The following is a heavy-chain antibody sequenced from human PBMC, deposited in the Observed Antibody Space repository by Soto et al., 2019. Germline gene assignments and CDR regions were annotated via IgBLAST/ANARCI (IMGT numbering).Heavy chain of an antibody. CDR3: APESGGDGGGSYGGGFDY. V-gene: IGHV1-2*02. Sequence: QVQLVQSGAEVKKPGASVKVSCKASGYTFTGYYMHWVRQAPGQGLEWMGWINPNSGGTNYAQKFQGRVTITRDTSISTAYMELSRLRSDDTAVYYCAPESGGDGGGSYGGGFDYWGQGTLVTVSS. J-gene: IGHJ4*02. D-gene: IGHD1-26*01. CDR1: GYTFTGYY. CDR2: INPNSGGT.